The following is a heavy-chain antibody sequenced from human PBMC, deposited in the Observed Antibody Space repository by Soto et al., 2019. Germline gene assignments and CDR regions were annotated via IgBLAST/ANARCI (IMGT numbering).Heavy chain of an antibody. Sequence: PSETLSLTCTVSGGSISSGDYYWSWIRQPPGKGLEWIGYIYYSGSTYYNPSLKSRVTISVDTSKNQFSLKLSSVTAADTAVYYCARAVDYSNVGDYWGQGTLVTVSS. J-gene: IGHJ4*02. V-gene: IGHV4-30-4*01. D-gene: IGHD4-4*01. CDR1: GGSISSGDYY. CDR3: ARAVDYSNVGDY. CDR2: IYYSGST.